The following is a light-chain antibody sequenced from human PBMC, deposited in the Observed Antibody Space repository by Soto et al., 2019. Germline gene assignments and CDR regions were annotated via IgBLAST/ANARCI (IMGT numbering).Light chain of an antibody. V-gene: IGKV3-11*01. J-gene: IGKJ1*01. CDR2: DAS. Sequence: EIVLTQSPATLSLSPGERATLSRRASQSVSTYLVWYQQKPGQAPRLLIYDASNRATGIPARFSGSGSGTDFTLTISSLGPEDFAVYYCQQRSKWPRTFGQGTKV. CDR1: QSVSTY. CDR3: QQRSKWPRT.